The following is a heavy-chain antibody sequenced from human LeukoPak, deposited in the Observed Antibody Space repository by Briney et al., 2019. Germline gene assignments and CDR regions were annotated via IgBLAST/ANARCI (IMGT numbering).Heavy chain of an antibody. CDR1: GGSISSYY. CDR2: IYSSGST. D-gene: IGHD2-2*01. CDR3: ARDVVVPATANYYHYYYMDV. Sequence: SETLSLTCTVSGGSISSYYWSWIRQPAGKGLEWIGRIYSSGSTNYNPSLKSQVTMSVDTSKNQFSLKLSSVTAADTAVYYCARDVVVPATANYYHYYYMDVWGKGTAVTVSS. V-gene: IGHV4-4*07. J-gene: IGHJ6*03.